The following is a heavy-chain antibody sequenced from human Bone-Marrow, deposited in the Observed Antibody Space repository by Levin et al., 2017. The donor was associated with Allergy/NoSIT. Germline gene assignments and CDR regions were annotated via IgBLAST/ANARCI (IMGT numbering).Heavy chain of an antibody. CDR3: ARDLGGMYASGVLEL. D-gene: IGHD2-8*01. J-gene: IGHJ1*01. CDR2: IYSTGTT. V-gene: IGHV4-31*03. CDR1: GASLTSGGHY. Sequence: LSLTCTVSGASLTSGGHYWNWIRQHSERGLEWIGYIYSTGTTYYNPSLRSRVIMSLDTSKNQVSLSLDSVTVADTAVYYCARDLGGMYASGVLELWGQGTLVTVSS.